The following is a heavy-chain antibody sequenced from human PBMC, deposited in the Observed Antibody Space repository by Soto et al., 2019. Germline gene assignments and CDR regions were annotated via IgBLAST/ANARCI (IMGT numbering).Heavy chain of an antibody. CDR3: ACILSVRHGYGFYYYGMDV. D-gene: IGHD5-18*01. CDR1: GGSISSRSYY. Sequence: SETLSLTCTVSGGSISSRSYYWGWIRQPPGKGLEWIGSIYYSGSTYYNPSLKSRVTISVDTSKNQFSLKLSSVTAADTAVYYCACILSVRHGYGFYYYGMDVWGQGTTVT. CDR2: IYYSGST. J-gene: IGHJ6*02. V-gene: IGHV4-39*01.